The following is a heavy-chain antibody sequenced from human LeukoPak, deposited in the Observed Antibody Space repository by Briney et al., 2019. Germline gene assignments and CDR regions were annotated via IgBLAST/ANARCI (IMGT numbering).Heavy chain of an antibody. D-gene: IGHD2-2*01. CDR1: GYSVASAYY. Sequence: SETLSLTCAVSGYSVASAYYWGWIRQAPGKGLEWIGSMHHSGSGYYNPSLKSRVTISMDTSKNQFSLNLRFVTAADGAVYYCAGLGYCSSTSCYVQLWGQGTPVTVSS. V-gene: IGHV4-38-2*01. CDR2: MHHSGSG. J-gene: IGHJ4*02. CDR3: AGLGYCSSTSCYVQL.